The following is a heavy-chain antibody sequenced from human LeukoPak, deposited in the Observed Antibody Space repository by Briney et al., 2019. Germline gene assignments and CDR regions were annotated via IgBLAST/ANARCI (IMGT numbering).Heavy chain of an antibody. D-gene: IGHD2-21*01. Sequence: PGGSLRLSCAASGFTFSDYYMSWIRQAPGKGLEWVSYISSSGSTIYYAVSVKGRFTVSRDNAKDSLFLQMNSLQDADTAVYYCARAPTPYFTYYMDVWGKGTTVTVSS. CDR2: ISSSGSTI. V-gene: IGHV3-11*04. CDR3: ARAPTPYFTYYMDV. CDR1: GFTFSDYY. J-gene: IGHJ6*03.